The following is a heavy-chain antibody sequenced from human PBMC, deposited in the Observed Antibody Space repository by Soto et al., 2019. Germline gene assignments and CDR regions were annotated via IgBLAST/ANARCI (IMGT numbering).Heavy chain of an antibody. D-gene: IGHD2-15*01. CDR1: GYTFTSYA. Sequence: ASVKVSCKASGYTFTSYAMHWVRQAPGQRLEWMGWINAGNGNTKYSQKFQGRVTITRDTSASTAYMELSSLRSEDTAVYYCARVRGYCSGGSCSQETRYNWFAPWGQGTLVTVSS. CDR3: ARVRGYCSGGSCSQETRYNWFAP. J-gene: IGHJ5*02. V-gene: IGHV1-3*01. CDR2: INAGNGNT.